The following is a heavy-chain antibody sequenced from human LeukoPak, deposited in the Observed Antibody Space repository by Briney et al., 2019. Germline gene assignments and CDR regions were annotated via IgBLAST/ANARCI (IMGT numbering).Heavy chain of an antibody. D-gene: IGHD5-24*01. V-gene: IGHV1-8*03. CDR2: MNPNSGNT. J-gene: IGHJ5*02. CDR3: ARDERDGYNLWFDP. CDR1: GYTFTSYD. Sequence: ASVKVSCKASGYTFTSYDINWVRQATGQGLEWMGWMNPNSGNTGYAQKFQGRVTITRNTSISTAYMELSSLRSGDTAVYYCARDERDGYNLWFDPWGQGTLVTVSS.